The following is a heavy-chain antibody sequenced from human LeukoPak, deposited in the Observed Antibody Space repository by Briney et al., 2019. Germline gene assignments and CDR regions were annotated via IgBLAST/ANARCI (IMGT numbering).Heavy chain of an antibody. D-gene: IGHD3/OR15-3a*01. J-gene: IGHJ4*02. V-gene: IGHV4-39*01. Sequence: SETLSLTCTVSGGSISSSSYYWGWIRQPPGKGVEWIGSIYYTGNTYYNASLKSQVSISIDTSKNQFSLKLTSVTAADTSVYYCARQTGSGLFILPGGQGTLVTVSS. CDR2: IYYTGNT. CDR3: ARQTGSGLFILP. CDR1: GGSISSSSYY.